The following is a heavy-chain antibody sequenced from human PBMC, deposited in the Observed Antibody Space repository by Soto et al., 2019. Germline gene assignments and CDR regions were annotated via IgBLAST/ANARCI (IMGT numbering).Heavy chain of an antibody. J-gene: IGHJ4*02. D-gene: IGHD5-12*01. V-gene: IGHV3-64D*06. Sequence: GGSLRLSCSASGFTFSSYAMHWVRQAPGKGLEYVSGVRGNGDPPFYADSVKGRFTISRDNSKNTLYLQMSGLSADDTAVYYCVKSRGGNNFDFFDWGQGALVSVSS. CDR3: VKSRGGNNFDFFD. CDR1: GFTFSSYA. CDR2: VRGNGDPP.